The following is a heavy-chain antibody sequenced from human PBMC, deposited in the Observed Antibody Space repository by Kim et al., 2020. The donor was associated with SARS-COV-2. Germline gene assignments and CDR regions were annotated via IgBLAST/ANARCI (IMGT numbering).Heavy chain of an antibody. V-gene: IGHV7-4-1*02. Sequence: ASVKVSCKASGYTFTSYAMNWVRQAPGQGLEWMGWINTNTGNPTYAQGFTGRFVFSLDTSVSTAYLQISSLKAEDTAVYYCARTTVTMVRGVHYYYYYGMDVWGQGTTVTVSS. CDR1: GYTFTSYA. CDR2: INTNTGNP. D-gene: IGHD3-10*01. CDR3: ARTTVTMVRGVHYYYYYGMDV. J-gene: IGHJ6*02.